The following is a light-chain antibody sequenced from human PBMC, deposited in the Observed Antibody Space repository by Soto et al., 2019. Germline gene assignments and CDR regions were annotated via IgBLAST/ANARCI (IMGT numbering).Light chain of an antibody. Sequence: DIQMTQSPSTLSASVGDRVTITCRASQSISSWLAWYQQKPGTAPKLLIYKASSLETGVPSRFSGSGSGTEFTLIISSLQPDDFASYYCQQYGSSSPWTFGQGTKVDIK. CDR1: QSISSW. CDR2: KAS. J-gene: IGKJ1*01. V-gene: IGKV1-5*03. CDR3: QQYGSSSPWT.